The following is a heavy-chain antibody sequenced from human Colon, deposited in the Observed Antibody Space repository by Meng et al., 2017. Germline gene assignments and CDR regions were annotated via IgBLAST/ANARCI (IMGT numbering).Heavy chain of an antibody. D-gene: IGHD2-2*01. V-gene: IGHV4-4*02. CDR1: GGAISSSNC. CDR2: IYHSGST. J-gene: IGHJ4*02. CDR3: ASGRKYCSSTSCYGQFDY. Sequence: VHRQGSGPGLVNPSGTLSLTCAVSGGAISSSNCWRWVRQPPGKGLEWIGEIYHSGSTNYNPSLKSRVTISVDKSKNQFSLKLSSVTAADTAVYYCASGRKYCSSTSCYGQFDYWGQGTLVTVSS.